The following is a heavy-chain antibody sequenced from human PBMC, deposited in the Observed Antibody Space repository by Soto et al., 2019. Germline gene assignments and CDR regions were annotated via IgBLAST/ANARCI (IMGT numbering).Heavy chain of an antibody. J-gene: IGHJ4*02. Sequence: PSETXPLTCTVSRAFMNSYHGSWIRQPPVQGPEWIGYIYYSGSTNYSPSLKSRVTMSLDTSKNQFSLKLSSVTAADTAVYYCASFSGYDPYYFDYWGQGTLVTGSS. CDR3: ASFSGYDPYYFDY. V-gene: IGHV4-59*01. CDR1: RAFMNSYH. D-gene: IGHD5-12*01. CDR2: IYYSGST.